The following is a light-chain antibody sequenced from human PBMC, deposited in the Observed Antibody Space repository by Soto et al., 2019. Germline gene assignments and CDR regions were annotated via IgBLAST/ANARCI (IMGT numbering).Light chain of an antibody. CDR3: HQYGSSLIT. CDR2: GAS. CDR1: QIVSSSY. J-gene: IGKJ5*01. Sequence: EIVLTQSPGTLSLSPGEGATLSCRANQIVSSSYLAWYQQKPGQAPRLLIYGASSRATGIPDRFSGSGSGTDFTLTISRLEPEDFAVYYCHQYGSSLITFGQGTRLEIK. V-gene: IGKV3-20*01.